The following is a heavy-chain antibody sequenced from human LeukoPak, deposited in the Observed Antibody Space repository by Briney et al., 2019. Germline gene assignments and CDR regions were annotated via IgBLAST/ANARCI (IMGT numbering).Heavy chain of an antibody. V-gene: IGHV3-21*01. D-gene: IGHD3-16*01. CDR2: ISSSSSYI. CDR1: GFTFSSYS. J-gene: IGHJ4*02. Sequence: GGSLRLSCAASGFTFSSYSMNWVRQAPGKGLELVSSISSSSSYIYYADSVKGPFTISRDNANNSLYLQMNSLRAEDTAVYYCARASFGAFDYWGQGTLVTVSS. CDR3: ARASFGAFDY.